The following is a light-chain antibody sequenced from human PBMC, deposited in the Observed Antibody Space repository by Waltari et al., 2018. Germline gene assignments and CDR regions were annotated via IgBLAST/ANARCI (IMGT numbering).Light chain of an antibody. Sequence: QSVLTQPPSASGTPGQRVTISCSGSSSNIGSNTVTWYQQLPGTAPKRLIYSNSQRPSGVPDRFSGAKSGTSASLAISGLQSEDEADYYCAAWDDSLNGWVFGGGTKLTVL. CDR1: SSNIGSNT. V-gene: IGLV1-44*01. CDR2: SNS. J-gene: IGLJ3*02. CDR3: AAWDDSLNGWV.